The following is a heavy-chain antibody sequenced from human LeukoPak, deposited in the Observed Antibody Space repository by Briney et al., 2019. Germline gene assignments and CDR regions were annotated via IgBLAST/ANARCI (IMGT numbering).Heavy chain of an antibody. CDR2: IYYSGST. CDR1: GYSISSNNW. Sequence: SETLSLTCVVSGYSISSNNWWAWIRQPPGKGLEWIGYIYYSGSTYYNPYNPSLTSRVTMSVDTSKNQFSLKLDSVTEIDTAMYYCARNQAVAANRGAFDIWGQGTMVTVSS. D-gene: IGHD6-19*01. J-gene: IGHJ3*02. CDR3: ARNQAVAANRGAFDI. V-gene: IGHV4-28*01.